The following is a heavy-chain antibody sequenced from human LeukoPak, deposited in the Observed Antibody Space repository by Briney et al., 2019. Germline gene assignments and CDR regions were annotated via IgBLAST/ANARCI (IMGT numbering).Heavy chain of an antibody. CDR3: AKAATSRNYYDFWSGYPRTDDAFDI. D-gene: IGHD3-3*01. Sequence: GGSLRLSCAASGFTFSSYAMSWVRQAPGKGLEWVSAISGSGGSTYYADSVKGRFTISRDNSKNTLYLQMNSLRAEDTAVYYCAKAATSRNYYDFWSGYPRTDDAFDIWGQGTMVTVSS. V-gene: IGHV3-23*01. CDR1: GFTFSSYA. CDR2: ISGSGGST. J-gene: IGHJ3*02.